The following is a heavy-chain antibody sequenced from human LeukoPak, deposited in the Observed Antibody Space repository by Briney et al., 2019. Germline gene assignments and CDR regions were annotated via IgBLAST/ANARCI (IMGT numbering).Heavy chain of an antibody. Sequence: GASVKVSCKASVYTSTSYGISWVRQAPGQGLEWMGWISAYNGNTNYAQKLQGRVTMTRDTSTSTAYMELRSLRSDDTAVYYCARKLSRRDYGALDFDYWGQGTLVTVSS. CDR1: VYTSTSYG. CDR2: ISAYNGNT. V-gene: IGHV1-18*01. J-gene: IGHJ4*02. D-gene: IGHD4-17*01. CDR3: ARKLSRRDYGALDFDY.